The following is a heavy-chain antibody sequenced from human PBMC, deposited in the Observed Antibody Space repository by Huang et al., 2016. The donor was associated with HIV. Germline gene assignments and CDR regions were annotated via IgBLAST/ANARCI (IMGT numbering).Heavy chain of an antibody. D-gene: IGHD6-19*01. CDR3: ARPHSGYSSGWLDY. CDR1: GYIFSSFG. V-gene: IGHV1-18*01. Sequence: QVQLVQSGAEVKKPGASVKVSCKASGYIFSSFGISWVRQAPGQGLEWMGWSSAYNGNTNYAQKFQGRGSMTTDTSTSTVYMELRSLRSDDTAVFYCARPHSGYSSGWLDYWGQGTLVTVSS. CDR2: SSAYNGNT. J-gene: IGHJ4*02.